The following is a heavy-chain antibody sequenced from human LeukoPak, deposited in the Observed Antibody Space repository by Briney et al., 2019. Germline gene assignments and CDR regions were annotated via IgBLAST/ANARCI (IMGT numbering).Heavy chain of an antibody. CDR2: IYSGGST. J-gene: IGHJ4*02. D-gene: IGHD6-19*01. V-gene: IGHV3-53*01. Sequence: GGSLRLSCSAAGFIFSDYGMHWVRQAPGKGLEWVSVIYSGGSTYYADSVKGRFTISRDSSKNTLYLQMNSLRAEDTAVYYCAREAVAGLLYFDYWGQGTLVTVSS. CDR1: GFIFSDYG. CDR3: AREAVAGLLYFDY.